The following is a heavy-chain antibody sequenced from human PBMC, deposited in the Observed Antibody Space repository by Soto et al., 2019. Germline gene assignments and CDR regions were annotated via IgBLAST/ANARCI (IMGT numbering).Heavy chain of an antibody. CDR2: IIPILGIA. J-gene: IGHJ3*02. CDR3: ARAYYYDSSGYDPDAFDI. Sequence: QVQLVQSGAEVKKPGSSVKVSCKASGGTFSSYTISWVRQAPGQGLEWMGRIIPILGIANYAQKFQGRVTITADKSTSTAYREVSSLRSEDTGVYYCARAYYYDSSGYDPDAFDIWGQGTMVTVSS. D-gene: IGHD3-22*01. V-gene: IGHV1-69*02. CDR1: GGTFSSYT.